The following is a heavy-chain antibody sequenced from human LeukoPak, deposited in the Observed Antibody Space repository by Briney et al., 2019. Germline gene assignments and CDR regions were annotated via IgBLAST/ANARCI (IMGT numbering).Heavy chain of an antibody. D-gene: IGHD1-26*01. V-gene: IGHV4-61*01. CDR1: GGSVSSGSYY. J-gene: IGHJ6*04. CDR2: IYYSGST. CDR3: ARDVGQAYSGYDHYGMDV. Sequence: SETLSLTCTVSGGSVSSGSYYWSWIRQPPGTGLEWIGYIYYSGSTNYNPSLKSRVTISVDTSKNQFSLKLSSVTAADTAVYYCARDVGQAYSGYDHYGMDVWGKGTTVTVSS.